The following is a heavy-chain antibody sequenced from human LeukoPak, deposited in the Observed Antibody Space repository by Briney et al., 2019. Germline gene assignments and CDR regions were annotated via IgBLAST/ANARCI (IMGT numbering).Heavy chain of an antibody. CDR3: ARDSPSAYCFDY. CDR2: ISSSSSYI. J-gene: IGHJ4*02. D-gene: IGHD6-19*01. CDR1: GFTFSSYS. V-gene: IGHV3-21*01. Sequence: GGSLRLSCAASGFTFSSYSMNWVRQAPGKGLEWVSSISSSSSYIYYADSVKGRFTISRDNAKNSLYLQMNSLRAEDTAVYYCARDSPSAYCFDYWGQGTLVTVSS.